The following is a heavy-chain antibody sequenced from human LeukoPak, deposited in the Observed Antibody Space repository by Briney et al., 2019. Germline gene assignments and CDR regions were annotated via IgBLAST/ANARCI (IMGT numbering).Heavy chain of an antibody. CDR2: ISGSGGSA. CDR3: AKNRIVVVPAATDFDY. V-gene: IGHV3-23*01. J-gene: IGHJ4*02. D-gene: IGHD2-2*01. CDR1: GFTFSIYA. Sequence: GGSLRLSCAASGFTFSIYAMSWVRQAPGKGLEGVSAISGSGGSAYYADSVKGRFTISRENSKNTLYLQMNSLRAEDTAVYYCAKNRIVVVPAATDFDYWGQGTLVTVSS.